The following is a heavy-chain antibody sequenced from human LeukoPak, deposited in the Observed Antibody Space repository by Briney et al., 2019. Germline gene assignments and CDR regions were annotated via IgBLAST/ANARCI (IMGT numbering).Heavy chain of an antibody. CDR3: ARRIVGATSGFDI. CDR2: IYPGDSDT. CDR1: GYSFTTYY. V-gene: IGHV5-51*01. Sequence: GESQKISCGGSGYSFTTYYSVWVRQMPGKGLEWMGIIYPGDSDTRYSPSFQGQVTISADKSITTAYLHWNSLKASDTAMYYCARRIVGATSGFDIWGQGTMVTVSS. D-gene: IGHD1-26*01. J-gene: IGHJ3*02.